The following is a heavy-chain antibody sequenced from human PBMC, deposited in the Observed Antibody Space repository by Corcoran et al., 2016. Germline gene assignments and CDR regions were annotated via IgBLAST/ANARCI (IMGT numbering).Heavy chain of an antibody. CDR2: IKSKTDGGTT. CDR3: TTVRSDIVVVPAAVYYYYGMDV. J-gene: IGHJ6*02. V-gene: IGHV3-15*01. D-gene: IGHD2-2*01. CDR1: GFTFSNAW. Sequence: EVQLVESGGGLVKPGGSLRLSCAASGFTFSNAWMSWVRQAPGKGLEWVGRIKSKTDGGTTDYAAPVKGRFTISRDDSKNTLYLQMNSLKTEETAVCYCTTVRSDIVVVPAAVYYYYGMDVWGQGTTVTVSS.